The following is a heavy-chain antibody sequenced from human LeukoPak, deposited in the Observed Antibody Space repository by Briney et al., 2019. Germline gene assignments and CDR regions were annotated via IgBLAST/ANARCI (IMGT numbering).Heavy chain of an antibody. V-gene: IGHV1-18*01. Sequence: ASVKVSCKVSGYVFGVYGISWVRQAPGQGLEWMGWISAYNGNTNYAQKLQGRVTMTTDTSTSTAYMELRSLRSDDTAVYYCARADDFWSGYGYWGQGTLVTVSS. CDR1: GYVFGVYG. CDR3: ARADDFWSGYGY. CDR2: ISAYNGNT. D-gene: IGHD3-3*01. J-gene: IGHJ4*02.